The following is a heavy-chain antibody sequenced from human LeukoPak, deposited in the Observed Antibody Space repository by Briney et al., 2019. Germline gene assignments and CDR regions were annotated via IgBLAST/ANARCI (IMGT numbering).Heavy chain of an antibody. J-gene: IGHJ4*02. V-gene: IGHV6-1*01. Sequence: SQTLSLTCAISGDSFSSNSAAWNWIRQSPSRGLEWLGRTYYRSKWYSDYAISMKGRITFNPDTSKNQFSLQLNSITPEDTAVYYCARDSSAMFDYWGQGILVAVSS. CDR1: GDSFSSNSAA. D-gene: IGHD2-2*01. CDR2: TYYRSKWYS. CDR3: ARDSSAMFDY.